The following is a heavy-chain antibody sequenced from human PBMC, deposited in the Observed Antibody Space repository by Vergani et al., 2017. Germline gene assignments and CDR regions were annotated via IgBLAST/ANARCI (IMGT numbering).Heavy chain of an antibody. CDR1: GGTFSSYA. J-gene: IGHJ4*02. Sequence: QVQLVQSGAEVKKPGSSVKVSCKASGGTFSSYALNWVRQAPGEGLEWMGSIIPSLATTIYAQKFQGRVTITADESTSTAYMEQSSLKSEDTAVFYCARATCSGSSCYRRFEYWGQGALITGSS. V-gene: IGHV1-69*11. CDR2: IIPSLATT. CDR3: ARATCSGSSCYRRFEY. D-gene: IGHD2-15*01.